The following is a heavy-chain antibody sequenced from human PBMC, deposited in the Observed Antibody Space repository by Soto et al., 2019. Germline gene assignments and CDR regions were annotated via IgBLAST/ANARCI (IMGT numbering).Heavy chain of an antibody. CDR1: GYTLSEVS. V-gene: IGHV1-24*01. CDR3: AIAENCSGGTCYSGHNWFDP. Sequence: QVQLVRSGAEVKKPGASVKVSCKVSGYTLSEVSMHWVRQAPGKGLEWMGGFDPEKGETIHAQKFQGRVTMTEDTSTDTAYMGLSSLRSEDTAVYYCAIAENCSGGTCYSGHNWFDPWGQGTLVTVSS. J-gene: IGHJ5*02. D-gene: IGHD2-15*01. CDR2: FDPEKGET.